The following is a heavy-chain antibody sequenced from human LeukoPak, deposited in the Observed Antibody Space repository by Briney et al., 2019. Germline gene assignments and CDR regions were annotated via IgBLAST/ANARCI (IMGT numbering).Heavy chain of an antibody. J-gene: IGHJ6*02. D-gene: IGHD2-15*01. V-gene: IGHV4-61*02. CDR3: ARLVVVAATGYYYGMDV. CDR1: GGSISSGSYY. Sequence: SQTLSLTCTVSGGSISSGSYYWSRIRQPAGKGLEWIGRIYTSGSTNYNPSLKSRVTISVDTSKNQFSLKLSSVTAADTAVYYCARLVVVAATGYYYGMDVWGQGTTVTVSS. CDR2: IYTSGST.